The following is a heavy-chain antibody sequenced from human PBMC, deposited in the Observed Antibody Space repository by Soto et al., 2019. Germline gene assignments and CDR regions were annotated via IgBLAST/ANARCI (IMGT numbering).Heavy chain of an antibody. Sequence: GGSLRLSCAASGLSFSIYAMSWVRQAPGKGLEWVSTIRKNIESTHYADSVRGRFTISRDNSRNTVYLQMESLRVEDTAVYYCAKRALNYYDAFDYWGQG. CDR1: GLSFSIYA. J-gene: IGHJ4*02. V-gene: IGHV3-23*01. CDR2: IRKNIEST. D-gene: IGHD3-22*01. CDR3: AKRALNYYDAFDY.